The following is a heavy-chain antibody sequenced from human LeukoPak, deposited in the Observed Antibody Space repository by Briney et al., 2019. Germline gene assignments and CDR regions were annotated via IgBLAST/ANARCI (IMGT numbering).Heavy chain of an antibody. Sequence: GGSLRLSCAASGFTVSSNYMSWVRQAPGKGLEWVSIIYGGGSTYYADSVKGRFTISRDNSKNTLFLQMNSLRAEDSAVCYCARDLNPFYFGMDVWGQGTTVTVSS. V-gene: IGHV3-53*01. CDR2: IYGGGST. CDR3: ARDLNPFYFGMDV. CDR1: GFTVSSNY. J-gene: IGHJ6*02.